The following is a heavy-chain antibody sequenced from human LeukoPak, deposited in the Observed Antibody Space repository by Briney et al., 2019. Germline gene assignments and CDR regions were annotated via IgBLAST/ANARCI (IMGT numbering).Heavy chain of an antibody. CDR3: ARGETARVDY. CDR2: ISSGSSTI. Sequence: GGSLRLSCAASGFTFRTYNMNWFRQPPGKGLEWLSYISSGSSTIYYADSVEGRFTISRDNAKNSLYLQMNSLRDEDTAVYYCARGETARVDYWGQGILVTVSS. D-gene: IGHD3-16*01. V-gene: IGHV3-48*02. J-gene: IGHJ4*02. CDR1: GFTFRTYN.